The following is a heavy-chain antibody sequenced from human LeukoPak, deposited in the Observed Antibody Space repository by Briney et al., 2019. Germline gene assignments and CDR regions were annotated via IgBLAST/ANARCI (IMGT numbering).Heavy chain of an antibody. CDR3: AGGFWYFDF. CDR1: GFTFSSYG. J-gene: IGHJ4*02. CDR2: ISYDGSNK. V-gene: IGHV3-30*03. Sequence: GRSLRLSCAASGFTFSSYGMHWVRQAPGKGLEWVAVISYDGSNKYYADSVKGRFTISRDNSKNTLYLQMNSLRAEDTAVYYCAGGFWYFDFWGQGTLVTASS. D-gene: IGHD3-3*01.